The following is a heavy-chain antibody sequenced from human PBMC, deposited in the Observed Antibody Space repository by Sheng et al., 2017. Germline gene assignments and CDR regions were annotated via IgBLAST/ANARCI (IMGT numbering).Heavy chain of an antibody. V-gene: IGHV3-30*02. CDR2: IRYDGSNK. Sequence: QVQLVESGGGVVQPGGSLRLSCAASGFTFSSYGMHWVRQAPGKGLEWVAFIRYDGSNKYYADSVKGRFTISRDNSKNTLYLQMNSLRAEDTAVYYCAKVGYSYGDVLGFGGPDYWGQGTLV. CDR3: AKVGYSYGDVLGFGGPDY. CDR1: GFTFSSYG. D-gene: IGHD5-18*01. J-gene: IGHJ4*02.